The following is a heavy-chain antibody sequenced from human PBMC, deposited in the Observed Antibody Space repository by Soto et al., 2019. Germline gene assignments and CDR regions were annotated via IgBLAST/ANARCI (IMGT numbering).Heavy chain of an antibody. CDR3: AKSSGSSGGIDY. J-gene: IGHJ4*02. Sequence: QVQLVESGGGVVQPGRSLRLSCAASGFTFSSYGMHWVRQAPGKGLEWVAVISYDGSNKYYADSVKGRFTISRDNSKNTLYLQMNSLRAEDTAVYYCAKSSGSSGGIDYWGQGTLVTVSS. D-gene: IGHD1-26*01. V-gene: IGHV3-30*18. CDR1: GFTFSSYG. CDR2: ISYDGSNK.